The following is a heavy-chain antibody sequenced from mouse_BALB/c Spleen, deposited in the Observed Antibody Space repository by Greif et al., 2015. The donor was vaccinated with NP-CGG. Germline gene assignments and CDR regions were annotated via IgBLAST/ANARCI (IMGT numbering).Heavy chain of an antibody. J-gene: IGHJ4*01. D-gene: IGHD3-3*01. CDR1: GFNIKDTY. V-gene: IGHV14-3*02. Sequence: EVQLQQSGAELVKPGASVKLSCTASGFNIKDTYMHWVKQRPEQGLEWIGRIDPANGNTKYDPKFQGKATITADTSSNTAYLQLSSLTTEDATVYYCAREGPGAMDCWGRGTSVTVSS. CDR3: AREGPGAMDC. CDR2: IDPANGNT.